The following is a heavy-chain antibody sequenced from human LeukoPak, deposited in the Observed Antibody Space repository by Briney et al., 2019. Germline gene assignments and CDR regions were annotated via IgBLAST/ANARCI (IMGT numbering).Heavy chain of an antibody. CDR2: INPNSGGT. CDR3: AREAGAQTGSCSSTSCYITHSNWFDP. V-gene: IGHV1-2*02. D-gene: IGHD2-2*02. CDR1: GYTFTSYG. J-gene: IGHJ5*02. Sequence: ASVKVSCKASGYTFTSYGISWVRQAPGQGLEWMGWINPNSGGTNYAQKFQGRVTMTRDTSISTAYMELSRLRSDDTAVYYCAREAGAQTGSCSSTSCYITHSNWFDPWGQGTLVTVSS.